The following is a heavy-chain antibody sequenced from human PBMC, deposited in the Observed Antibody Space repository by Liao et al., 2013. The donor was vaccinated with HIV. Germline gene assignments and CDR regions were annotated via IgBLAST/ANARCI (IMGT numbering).Heavy chain of an antibody. D-gene: IGHD6-13*01. V-gene: IGHV4-59*10. Sequence: QVQLQQWGAGLLKPSETLSLTCAVYGGSFSGYYWSWIRQPVVGKGLEWIGRIYATGSTNSNPSLKSRVTISVDTSKNQFSLKMRSVTAADTAVYYCAGELDSSSWPIPFDCWGQGTLVTVSS. CDR3: AGELDSSSWPIPFDC. CDR1: GGSFSGYY. J-gene: IGHJ4*02. CDR2: IYATGST.